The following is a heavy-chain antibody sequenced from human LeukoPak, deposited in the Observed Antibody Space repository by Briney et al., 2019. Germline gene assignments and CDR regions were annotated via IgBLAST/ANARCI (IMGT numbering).Heavy chain of an antibody. CDR3: ARDPHFYGAGTPNWFDR. V-gene: IGHV3-30*03. J-gene: IGHJ5*02. CDR1: GFNFRAYW. CDR2: MSSSGTKK. Sequence: GGSLRLSCTASGFNFRAYWMAWVRQAPGKGLEWVAVMSSSGTKKDYGDSVKGRFTISRDISKDTLYLQMNSLRKEDTAVYYCARDPHFYGAGTPNWFDRWGQGTLVTVSS. D-gene: IGHD3-10*01.